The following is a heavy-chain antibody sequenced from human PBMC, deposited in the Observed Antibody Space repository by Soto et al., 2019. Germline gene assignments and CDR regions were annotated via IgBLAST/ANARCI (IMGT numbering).Heavy chain of an antibody. CDR1: GGTFSSYA. CDR3: ARFLAVGDYYYGMDV. CDR2: IIPIFGTA. Sequence: SVKVSCKASGGTFSSYAISWVRQAPGQGLEWMGGIIPIFGTANYAQKFQGRVTITADKSTSTAYMELSSLRSEDTAVYYCARFLAVGDYYYGMDVWGQGTTVIVSS. V-gene: IGHV1-69*06. J-gene: IGHJ6*02. D-gene: IGHD2-15*01.